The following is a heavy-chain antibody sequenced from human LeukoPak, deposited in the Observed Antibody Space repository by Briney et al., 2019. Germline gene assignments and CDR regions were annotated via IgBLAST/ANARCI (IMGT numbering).Heavy chain of an antibody. CDR3: ARRGANSGSYSHFDL. D-gene: IGHD1-26*01. Sequence: SETLSLTCTVSGGPISSSFWSWIRQPLGKGLEWIGHIYYSGSTNYTPSLKSRVTISVDTSKNQFSLKLSSVTAADTAVYSCARRGANSGSYSHFDLWGRGTLVTVS. V-gene: IGHV4-59*01. J-gene: IGHJ2*01. CDR1: GGPISSSF. CDR2: IYYSGST.